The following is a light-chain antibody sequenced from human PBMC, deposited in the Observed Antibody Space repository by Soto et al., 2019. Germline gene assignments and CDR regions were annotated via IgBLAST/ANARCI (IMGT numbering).Light chain of an antibody. J-gene: IGKJ1*01. CDR1: QTLTYSNGKTY. CDR2: QVS. V-gene: IGKV2-30*01. Sequence: VLTQSPLSLPVTLGQPASISCRSSQTLTYSNGKTYLNWYKQRPGQAPRRLIYQVSHRDSGVPDRFSGSGSGSGTDFTLKISRVESEDVGVYYCMECTPSFGQGNKVEIK. CDR3: MECTPS.